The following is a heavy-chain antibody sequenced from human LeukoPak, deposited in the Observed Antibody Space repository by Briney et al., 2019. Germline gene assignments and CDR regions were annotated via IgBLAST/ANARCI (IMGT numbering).Heavy chain of an antibody. CDR2: ISGSGGST. V-gene: IGHV3-23*01. CDR1: GFTFSSYA. J-gene: IGHJ4*02. D-gene: IGHD3-10*01. CDR3: AKGHPPMDRVFAGYYYFDY. Sequence: GGSLRLSCAASGFTFSSYAMSWVRQAPGKGLEWVSAISGSGGSTYYADSVKGRFTISRDNSKNTLYLEMNSLRAEDTAVYYWAKGHPPMDRVFAGYYYFDYWGQGTLVTVSS.